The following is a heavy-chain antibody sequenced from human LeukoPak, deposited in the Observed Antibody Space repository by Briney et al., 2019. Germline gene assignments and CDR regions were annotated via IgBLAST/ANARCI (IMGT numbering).Heavy chain of an antibody. D-gene: IGHD3-10*01. Sequence: ASVKVSCKASGYAFTGYYTHWVRQAPGQGLEWMGWVNPNSGGTNYAQKFQGRVTMTRDTSISTAYMELSSLISDDTAVYYCARDPGSNWFDPWGRGTLVTVSS. V-gene: IGHV1-2*02. CDR1: GYAFTGYY. CDR2: VNPNSGGT. CDR3: ARDPGSNWFDP. J-gene: IGHJ5*02.